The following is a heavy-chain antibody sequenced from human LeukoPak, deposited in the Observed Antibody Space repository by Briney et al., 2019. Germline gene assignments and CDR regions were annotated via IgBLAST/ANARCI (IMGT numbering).Heavy chain of an antibody. Sequence: ASVKVSCKASGYTFTGYYMYWVRQAPGQGLEWMGWINPNSGGTNCAQKFQGRVTMTRDTSISTAYMELSRLRSDDTAVYYCARSTAVADNADYWGQGTLVTVSS. V-gene: IGHV1-2*02. J-gene: IGHJ4*02. CDR2: INPNSGGT. CDR1: GYTFTGYY. D-gene: IGHD6-19*01. CDR3: ARSTAVADNADY.